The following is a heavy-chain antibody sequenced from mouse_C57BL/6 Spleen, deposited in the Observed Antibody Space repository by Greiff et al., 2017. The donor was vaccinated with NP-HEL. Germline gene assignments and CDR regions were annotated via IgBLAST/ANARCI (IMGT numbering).Heavy chain of an antibody. D-gene: IGHD1-1*02. CDR1: GYTFTSYW. CDR3: ARSGGPAWFAY. Sequence: QVQLKQSGAELVKPGASVKLSCKASGYTFTSYWMQWVKQRPGQGLEWIGEIDPSDSYTNYNQKFKGKATLTVDTSSNTAYMQLSSLTSEDSAVYYCARSGGPAWFAYWGQGTLVTVSA. CDR2: IDPSDSYT. J-gene: IGHJ3*01. V-gene: IGHV1-50*01.